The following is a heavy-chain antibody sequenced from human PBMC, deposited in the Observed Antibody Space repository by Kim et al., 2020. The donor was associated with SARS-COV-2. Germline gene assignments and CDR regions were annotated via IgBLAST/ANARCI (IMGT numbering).Heavy chain of an antibody. J-gene: IGHJ6*02. CDR1: GFSFNAYA. Sequence: GGSLRLSCAASGFSFNAYAMSWVRQAPGKGLEWVSGISGSGASSKYADSVKGRFTISRDNSKTTLYLEMSSLRAEDAAIYYCARDSPGISSYGMDVWG. CDR2: ISGSGASS. CDR3: ARDSPGISSYGMDV. D-gene: IGHD3-3*02. V-gene: IGHV3-23*01.